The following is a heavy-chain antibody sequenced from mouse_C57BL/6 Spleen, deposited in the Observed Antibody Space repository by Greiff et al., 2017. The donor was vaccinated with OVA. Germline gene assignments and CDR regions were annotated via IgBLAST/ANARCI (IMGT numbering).Heavy chain of an antibody. CDR3: VCYDYDWFAY. CDR1: GYTFTSYW. J-gene: IGHJ3*01. V-gene: IGHV1-55*01. D-gene: IGHD2-4*01. CDR2: IYPGSGST. Sequence: QVQLKESGAELVKPGASVKMSCKASGYTFTSYWITWVKQRPGQGLEWIGDIYPGSGSTNYNEKFKSKATLTVDTSSSTAYMQLSSLTSEDSAVYYCVCYDYDWFAYWGQGTLVTVSA.